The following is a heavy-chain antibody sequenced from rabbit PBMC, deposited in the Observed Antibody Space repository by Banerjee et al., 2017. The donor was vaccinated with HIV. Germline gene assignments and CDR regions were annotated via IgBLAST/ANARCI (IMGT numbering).Heavy chain of an antibody. J-gene: IGHJ6*01. Sequence: QSLEESGGDLVKPGASLTLTCTASGFSFSSNYYMSWVRQAPGKGLEWIGCIYAGSGSAYYASWVKSRFTITISTSLNTVTLQLNSLTAADTATYFCTTSGMDLWGPGTLVTVS. V-gene: IGHV1S40*01. CDR3: TTSGMDL. CDR1: GFSFSSNYY. CDR2: IYAGSGSA.